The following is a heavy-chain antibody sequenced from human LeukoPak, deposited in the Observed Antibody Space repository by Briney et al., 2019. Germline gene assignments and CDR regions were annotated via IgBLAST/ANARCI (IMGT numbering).Heavy chain of an antibody. V-gene: IGHV4-38-2*01. CDR2: IYHSGST. CDR1: GYSISSGYY. D-gene: IGHD2-8*02. CDR3: ARVSTGWFDP. Sequence: SETLSLTCAVSGYSISSGYYWGWIRQPPGKGLEWIGSIYHSGSTYYNPSLKSRVTISVDTSKNQFSLKLSSVTAADTAVYYCARVSTGWFDPWGRGTLVTVSS. J-gene: IGHJ5*02.